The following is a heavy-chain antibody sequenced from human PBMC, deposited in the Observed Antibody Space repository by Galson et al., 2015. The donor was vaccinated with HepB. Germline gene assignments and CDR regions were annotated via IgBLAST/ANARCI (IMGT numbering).Heavy chain of an antibody. J-gene: IGHJ4*01. CDR3: ASQYD. V-gene: IGHV4-39*07. CDR1: GGAVSSSSYY. Sequence: ESLSLTCTVSGGAVSSSSYYWGWIRQPPGKGLEWTGRIHYSGSTYYNPSLKTRVTISVDTSNNQFSLKLRSVTAADTAVYYCASQYDWGQGTLVTVSS. CDR2: IHYSGST. D-gene: IGHD2-8*01.